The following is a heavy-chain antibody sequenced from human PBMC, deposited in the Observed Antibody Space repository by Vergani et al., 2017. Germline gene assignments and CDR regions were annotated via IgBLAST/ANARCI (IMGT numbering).Heavy chain of an antibody. CDR2: MYHSGSN. CDR1: GGPMSGYY. J-gene: IGHJ5*02. Sequence: QVRLQESGPGLVKPSETLSLTCSGSGGPMSGYYWSWIRQPPGKELEWIGYMYHSGSNNYNPALDTRVTISGDTSKNQFSLKLNSVAAAGTAVCFCGRVADFDGLGSRLLDLWGQGILVTVSS. D-gene: IGHD3-10*01. CDR3: GRVADFDGLGSRLLDL. V-gene: IGHV4-59*01.